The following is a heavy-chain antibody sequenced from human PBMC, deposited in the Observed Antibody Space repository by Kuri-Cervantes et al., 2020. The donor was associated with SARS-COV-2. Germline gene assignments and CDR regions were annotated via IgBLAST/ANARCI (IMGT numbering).Heavy chain of an antibody. CDR2: INPSGGST. J-gene: IGHJ3*02. Sequence: ASVKVSCKASGYTFTSYYMHWVRQAPGQGLEWMGIINPSGGSTSYAQKFQGRVTMTRDTSTSTAYMELSRLRSDDTAVYYCAREWLAGRTDAFDIWGQGTMVTVSS. CDR1: GYTFTSYY. V-gene: IGHV1-46*01. D-gene: IGHD3-22*01. CDR3: AREWLAGRTDAFDI.